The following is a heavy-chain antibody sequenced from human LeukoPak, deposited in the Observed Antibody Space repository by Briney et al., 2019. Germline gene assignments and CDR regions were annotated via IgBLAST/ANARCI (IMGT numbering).Heavy chain of an antibody. V-gene: IGHV1-18*01. CDR3: ARAGPGSGWYFDY. CDR2: ISPYNGNT. CDR1: GYDFTSVG. Sequence: GASVKVSCKASGYDFTSVGNTWVRRAPGQGLEWMGWISPYNGNTRYAQKFQGRAAMTTDTSTTTAYMELRGLRFNDTAVYYCARAGPGSGWYFDYWGQGTLVTVSS. D-gene: IGHD6-19*01. J-gene: IGHJ4*02.